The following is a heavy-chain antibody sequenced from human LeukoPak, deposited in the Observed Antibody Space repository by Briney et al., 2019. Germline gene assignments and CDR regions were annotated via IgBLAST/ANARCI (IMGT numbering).Heavy chain of an antibody. CDR3: ARGQYRTTGTTFGYYYGMDV. CDR2: ISSSSSYI. CDR1: GFTFSSYS. D-gene: IGHD1-1*01. J-gene: IGHJ6*02. Sequence: PGGSPRLSCAASGFTFSSYSMNWVRQAPGKGLEWVSSISSSSSYIYYADSVKGRFTISRDNAKNSLYLQMNSLRAEDTAVYYCARGQYRTTGTTFGYYYGMDVWGQGTTVTVSS. V-gene: IGHV3-21*01.